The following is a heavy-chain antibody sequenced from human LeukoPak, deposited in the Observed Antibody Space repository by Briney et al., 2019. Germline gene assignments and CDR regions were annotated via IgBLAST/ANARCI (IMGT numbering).Heavy chain of an antibody. V-gene: IGHV3-43*02. CDR1: GSTFSRYA. J-gene: IGHJ1*01. Sequence: GGSLRLSCAASGSTFSRYAMSWVRQAPGKGLEWVSLISWDGGSAYYADSVKGRFTISRDNSKNSLYLQMNSLRTEDTALYYCAKGEFKGPFQHWGQGTLVTVSS. CDR2: ISWDGGSA. CDR3: AKGEFKGPFQH.